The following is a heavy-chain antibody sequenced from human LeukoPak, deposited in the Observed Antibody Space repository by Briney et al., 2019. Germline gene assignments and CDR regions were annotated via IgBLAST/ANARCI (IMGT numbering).Heavy chain of an antibody. V-gene: IGHV3-23*01. CDR1: GFTLNNDA. CDR3: AKGDSRSCNGATCYLFDY. CDR2: MIGGGGDT. D-gene: IGHD2-2*01. Sequence: GGCLRLACAAYGFTLNNDAMNWVPQTPHKGLEWDSRMIGGGGDTYHEDSVKGRITNSRDNYKNPLYLQMNSLRAEDTGVYYCAKGDSRSCNGATCYLFDYWGQGALVTVSS. J-gene: IGHJ4*02.